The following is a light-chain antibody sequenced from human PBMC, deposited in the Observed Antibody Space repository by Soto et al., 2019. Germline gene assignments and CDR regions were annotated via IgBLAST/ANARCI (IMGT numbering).Light chain of an antibody. CDR3: QQYESYFT. V-gene: IGKV1-5*01. CDR2: DAS. J-gene: IGKJ2*01. Sequence: DIQMTQSPSTLSASVEDRVTIACRASQSISYRLAWYQQKSGKAPKLLIYDASSLESGVPSRFSGVGSGSEFTLTITDLQPDDFATYFCQQYESYFTFGQGTKLGLK. CDR1: QSISYR.